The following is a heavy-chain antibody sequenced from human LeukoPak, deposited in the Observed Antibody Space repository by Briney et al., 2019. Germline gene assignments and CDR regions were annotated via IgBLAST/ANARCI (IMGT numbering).Heavy chain of an antibody. D-gene: IGHD4-23*01. J-gene: IGHJ4*02. V-gene: IGHV4-31*03. CDR2: LYYSGST. CDR3: SVTTRYGANSYFDY. CDR1: GGSLNREDYY. Sequence: SETLSLTCPVSGGSLNREDYYWRWLRQLPGKGLEWIGYLYYSGSTYYPPSRRSRVTISVDTSKNQFSLRLSSVTAADTAVYYCSVTTRYGANSYFDYWGQGARVTVSS.